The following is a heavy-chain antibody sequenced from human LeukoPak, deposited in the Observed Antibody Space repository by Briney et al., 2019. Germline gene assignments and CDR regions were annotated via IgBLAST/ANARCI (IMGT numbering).Heavy chain of an antibody. Sequence: PSETLSLTCAVYGGSFSGYFWSWVRQPPGKGLEWIGYIYYSGSTNYNPSLKSRVTISVDTSKNQFSLKLSSVTAADTAVYYCARSYDFWSGYPYYFDYWGQGTLVTVSS. J-gene: IGHJ4*02. V-gene: IGHV4-59*01. CDR1: GGSFSGYF. CDR3: ARSYDFWSGYPYYFDY. CDR2: IYYSGST. D-gene: IGHD3-3*01.